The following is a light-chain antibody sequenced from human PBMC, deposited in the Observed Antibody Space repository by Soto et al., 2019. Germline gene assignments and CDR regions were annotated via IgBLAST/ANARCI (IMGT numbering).Light chain of an antibody. CDR3: QSYDSSLSVWV. Sequence: QSVLTQPPSVSGAPGLRVTISCTGSSSNIGAGYDVHWYQQLPGTAPKLLLYGNSNRPSGVPDRFSGSKSATSASLAITGLQAEDEADYYCQSYDSSLSVWVFGGGTKVTVL. CDR2: GNS. J-gene: IGLJ3*02. V-gene: IGLV1-40*01. CDR1: SSNIGAGYD.